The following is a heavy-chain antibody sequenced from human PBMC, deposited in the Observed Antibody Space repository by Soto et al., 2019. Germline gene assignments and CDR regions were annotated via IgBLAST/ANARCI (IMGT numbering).Heavy chain of an antibody. CDR2: ISRSGGST. J-gene: IGHJ6*02. V-gene: IGHV3-23*01. CDR3: ANTKPITLVQAPDYGMDV. CDR1: GFTLNTYA. D-gene: IGHD3-10*01. Sequence: EVQILESGGDLVQPGGSLRLSFAVSGFTLNTYAMSWVRQAPGKGREWVSAISRSGGSTYYADSVKGRFTISRDNSNNKQYLQMHSLVAEDTAVYYCANTKPITLVQAPDYGMDVWGQGTTVIVSS.